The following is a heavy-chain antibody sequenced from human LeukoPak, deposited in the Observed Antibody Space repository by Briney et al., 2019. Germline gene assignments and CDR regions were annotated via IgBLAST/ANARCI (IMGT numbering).Heavy chain of an antibody. CDR2: IIPIFGTA. V-gene: IGHV1-69*01. J-gene: IGHJ6*02. D-gene: IGHD2-2*01. CDR1: GGTFSSYA. Sequence: ASVKVSCKASGGTFSSYAISWVRQAPGQGLEWMGGIIPIFGTANYAQKFQGRVTITADESTSTAYMELSGLRSEDTAVYYCATSLEADPYCSSTSCYGSYYYYGMDVWGQGTTVTVSS. CDR3: ATSLEADPYCSSTSCYGSYYYYGMDV.